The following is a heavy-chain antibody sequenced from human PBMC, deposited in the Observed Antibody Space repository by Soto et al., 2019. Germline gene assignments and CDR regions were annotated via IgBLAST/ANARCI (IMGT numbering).Heavy chain of an antibody. CDR1: GFTFSKYA. CDR2: ISYNGGGT. Sequence: PGGSLRLSCAASGFTFSKYAMTWARQAPGKGLEWVSAISYNGGGTYYVDSVKGRFTVSRDNSKNTLYLQMHSLRAEDTAVYYCAKDNPPPDYWGQGTLVTVSS. J-gene: IGHJ4*02. CDR3: AKDNPPPDY. V-gene: IGHV3-23*01.